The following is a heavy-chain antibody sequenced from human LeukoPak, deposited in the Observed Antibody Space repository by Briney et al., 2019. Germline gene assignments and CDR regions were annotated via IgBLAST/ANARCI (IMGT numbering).Heavy chain of an antibody. CDR1: GFIFNTYA. J-gene: IGHJ4*02. Sequence: PGGSLRLSCAASGFIFNTYAMHWVRQAPGKGLEWVAFISYVGDIKDYADSVKGRFTISRDNSVDTLYLQMNSLRDKDTAVYYCARSDVREPDFDYWGQGTLVTVSS. V-gene: IGHV3-30-3*01. D-gene: IGHD1-26*01. CDR3: ARSDVREPDFDY. CDR2: ISYVGDIK.